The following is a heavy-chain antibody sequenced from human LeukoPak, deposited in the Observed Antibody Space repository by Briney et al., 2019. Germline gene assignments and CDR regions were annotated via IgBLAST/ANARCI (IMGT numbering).Heavy chain of an antibody. V-gene: IGHV3-33*01. CDR2: IWYDGSNK. CDR1: GFTFSSYG. D-gene: IGHD1-1*01. J-gene: IGHJ4*02. CDR3: ARDNEHYFDS. Sequence: GRSLRLSCAASGFTFSSYGMHWVRQAPGKGLEWVAVIWYDGSNKYNADSVKGRFTISRDNSKNTLYLQMNSLRAEDTAVYYCARDNEHYFDSWGQGTLVTVSS.